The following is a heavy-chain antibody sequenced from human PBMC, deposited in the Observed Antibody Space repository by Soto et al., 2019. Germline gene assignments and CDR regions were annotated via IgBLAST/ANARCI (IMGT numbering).Heavy chain of an antibody. Sequence: ASVKVSCKASGYTFTGDYMHWVRQAPGQGLEWMGWINPNSGGTNYAQKFQGWVTMTRDTSISTAYMELSRLRSDDTAVYYCARTPMTTVVPFYFDYWGQGTLVTVSS. V-gene: IGHV1-2*04. CDR1: GYTFTGDY. D-gene: IGHD4-17*01. CDR3: ARTPMTTVVPFYFDY. J-gene: IGHJ4*02. CDR2: INPNSGGT.